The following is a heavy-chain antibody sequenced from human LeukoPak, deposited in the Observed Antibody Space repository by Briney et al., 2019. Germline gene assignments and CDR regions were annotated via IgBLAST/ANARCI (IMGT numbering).Heavy chain of an antibody. CDR2: IYTGGAT. D-gene: IGHD1-26*01. J-gene: IGHJ3*02. CDR1: GFTFSYAW. CDR3: ARTGIVGTATGVLDI. Sequence: PGGSLRLSCAASGFTFSYAWMSWVRQAPGKGLEWVSLIYTGGATYYADSVKGRFTISGDTSKNTLYLQMNSLRAEDTAVYYCARTGIVGTATGVLDIWGQGTMVTV. V-gene: IGHV3-53*01.